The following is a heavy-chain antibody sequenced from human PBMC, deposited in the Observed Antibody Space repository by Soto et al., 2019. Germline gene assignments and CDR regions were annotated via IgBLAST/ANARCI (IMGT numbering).Heavy chain of an antibody. J-gene: IGHJ4*02. CDR2: IIPIFGTA. V-gene: IGHV1-69*01. CDR1: GGTFSSYA. CDR3: ARGAIGSSWYSATPDY. Sequence: QVQLVQSGAEVKKPGSSVKVSCKASGGTFSSYAISWVRQAPGQGLEWMGGIIPIFGTANYAQKFQGRVTITADESTSTPYIELRSMRSEDTTVNYCARGAIGSSWYSATPDYWVQGTLVTVSS. D-gene: IGHD6-13*01.